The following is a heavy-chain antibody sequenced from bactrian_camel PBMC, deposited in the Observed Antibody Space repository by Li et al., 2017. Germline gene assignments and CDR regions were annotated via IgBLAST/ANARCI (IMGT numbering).Heavy chain of an antibody. V-gene: IGHV3S55*01. CDR2: IDSDGLI. Sequence: QLVESGGGSVQAEGSLQLSCGAAGLSFHRYCQAWFRQAPGKEREGVAAIDSDGLISYADSVKGRFTISRDNAKNALYLQMNNLKPEDTAMYYCAAGSRTCFSETWSSIDDFPAWGQGTQVTVS. D-gene: IGHD1*01. CDR1: GLSFHRYC. CDR3: AAGSRTCFSETWSSIDDFPA. J-gene: IGHJ6*01.